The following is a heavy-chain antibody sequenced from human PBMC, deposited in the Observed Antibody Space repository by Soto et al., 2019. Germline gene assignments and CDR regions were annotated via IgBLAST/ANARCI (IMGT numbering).Heavy chain of an antibody. CDR2: INSDGSST. V-gene: IGHV3-74*01. D-gene: IGHD6-6*01. Sequence: VGSLRLSCAASGITFRSYWMQWVRQAPGKGLVWVSWINSDGSSTSYADSVKGRFTISRDNAKNTLYLQMNSLRAEDTAVYYCASGGSSLNFDSWGQGTLVTVSS. J-gene: IGHJ4*02. CDR3: ASGGSSLNFDS. CDR1: GITFRSYW.